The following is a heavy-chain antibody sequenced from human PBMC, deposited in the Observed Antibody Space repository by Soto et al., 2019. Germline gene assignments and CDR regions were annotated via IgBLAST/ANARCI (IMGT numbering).Heavy chain of an antibody. Sequence: GGSLRLSCAASGFTFSTYWMSWVRQTPGKGLEWVANINQDGNEKYYVDSVKGRFTISRDNAENSLFLQMNSLRAEDTAVYYCARDRGWGIVVLPDSFDSWGQGTLVTVSS. J-gene: IGHJ4*02. CDR1: GFTFSTYW. CDR2: INQDGNEK. V-gene: IGHV3-7*01. CDR3: ARDRGWGIVVLPDSFDS. D-gene: IGHD2-21*01.